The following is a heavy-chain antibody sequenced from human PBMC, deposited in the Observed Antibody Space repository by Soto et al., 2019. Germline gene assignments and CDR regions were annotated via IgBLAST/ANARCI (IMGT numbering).Heavy chain of an antibody. V-gene: IGHV3-11*01. CDR1: GFTFSDHY. D-gene: IGHD6-25*01. CDR2: ISGGGDII. J-gene: IGHJ4*02. Sequence: QVQLVESGGGLVKPGGSLRLSCAASGFTFSDHYMTWIRQAPGKGPEWLSYISGGGDIISYADSVKGRFIISRDNAKRSLYLQMNSLTDEDTAVYYCSRDPRLADYWGQGTLVTVSS. CDR3: SRDPRLADY.